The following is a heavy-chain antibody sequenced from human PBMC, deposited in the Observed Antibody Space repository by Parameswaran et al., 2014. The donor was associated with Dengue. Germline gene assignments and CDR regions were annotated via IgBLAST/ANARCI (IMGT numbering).Heavy chain of an antibody. V-gene: IGHV1-46*03. J-gene: IGHJ4*02. CDR2: INPSVVAT. Sequence: VRQAPGQGLEWMGIINPSVVATSYAQKFQGRVTMTRDTSTSTVYMELSSLRSEDTAVYYCARGGVGATQTIDYWGQGTLVTVSS. D-gene: IGHD1-26*01. CDR3: ARGGVGATQTIDY.